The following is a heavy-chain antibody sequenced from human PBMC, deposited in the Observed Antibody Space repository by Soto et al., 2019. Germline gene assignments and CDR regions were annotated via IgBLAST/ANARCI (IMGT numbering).Heavy chain of an antibody. J-gene: IGHJ4*02. CDR3: ARGPLFRAYYYDSSGYSPFGY. CDR2: INPSGGST. Sequence: SXKVSFEAAGYTXSSYNRNWVRQAPGQGLEWRGIINPSGGSTSYAQKFQGRVTMTSDTSTSTVYIELSSLRSEDTAVYYFARGPLFRAYYYDSSGYSPFGYWGQGTLVTVSS. V-gene: IGHV1-46*01. CDR1: GYTXSSYN. D-gene: IGHD3-22*01.